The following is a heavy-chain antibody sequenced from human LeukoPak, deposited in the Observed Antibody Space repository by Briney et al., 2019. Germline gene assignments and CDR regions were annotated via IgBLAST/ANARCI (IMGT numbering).Heavy chain of an antibody. CDR1: GFTFSSYN. CDR2: ISPGSSTI. J-gene: IGHJ4*02. D-gene: IGHD6-13*01. Sequence: PGGSLRLSCAASGFTFSSYNMNWVRPAPGKRLEWVSYISPGSSTIYYADSVKGRFTISRDNAKNSLYLQMNSLRDEDTAVYYCARSKQLDYWGQGTLVTVSS. V-gene: IGHV3-48*02. CDR3: ARSKQLDY.